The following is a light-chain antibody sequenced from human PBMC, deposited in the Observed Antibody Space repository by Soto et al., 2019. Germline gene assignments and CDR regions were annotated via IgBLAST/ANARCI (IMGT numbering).Light chain of an antibody. CDR1: QSVSTSY. V-gene: IGKV3-20*01. Sequence: EIVLTQSPGTLSLSPGERATLSCRASQSVSTSYLAWYQQKPGQAPRLLISGASRRATGIPDRFSGSGSGTDFTLTISRLEPEDFAVYYCQRYGSSYTFGQGTKLEIK. J-gene: IGKJ2*01. CDR3: QRYGSSYT. CDR2: GAS.